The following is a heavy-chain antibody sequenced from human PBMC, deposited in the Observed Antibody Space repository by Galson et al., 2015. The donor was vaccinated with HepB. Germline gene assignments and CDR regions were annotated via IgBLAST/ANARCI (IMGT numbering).Heavy chain of an antibody. Sequence: SVKVSCKASGDTFNNFAISWVRQAPGQGLEWMGAIIPLFRTANYAQRFQDRVTITADESTSTAYLALSNLTFDDAAIYYCARTTDPSSLFGAFNYWGQGTPVTVSS. CDR3: ARTTDPSSLFGAFNY. V-gene: IGHV1-69*13. D-gene: IGHD3-10*02. CDR1: GDTFNNFA. CDR2: IIPLFRTA. J-gene: IGHJ4*02.